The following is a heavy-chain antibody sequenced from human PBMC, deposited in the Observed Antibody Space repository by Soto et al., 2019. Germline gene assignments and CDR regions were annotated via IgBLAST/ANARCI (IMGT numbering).Heavy chain of an antibody. D-gene: IGHD6-19*01. CDR3: ARVSVSGTYSDY. CDR2: IYHIGST. CDR1: GGSISSSNW. Sequence: QVQLQESGPGLLKPSGTLSLTCAVSGGSISSSNWWTWVRQPPGKGLEWIGEIYHIGSTNYNPSLKSRVTISVDKSKNQFSLNLSSVTAADTAVYYCARVSVSGTYSDYWGQGTLVTVSS. V-gene: IGHV4-4*02. J-gene: IGHJ4*02.